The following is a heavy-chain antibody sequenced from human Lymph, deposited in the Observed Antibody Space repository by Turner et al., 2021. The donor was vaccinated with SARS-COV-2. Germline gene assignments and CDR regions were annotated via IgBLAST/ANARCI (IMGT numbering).Heavy chain of an antibody. D-gene: IGHD1-26*01. CDR2: MNTNSVTT. Sequence: QVQLVQSGAEVTKPGAAVKVSCRASGYTFTSYDINWVRQATGQGLEWMGRMNTNSVTTGYAQKFQCRVTMTSNISISTAYMELSTLGAEDTAVYSCARGRYSGGGMDVWGQGTTVTVSS. CDR3: ARGRYSGGGMDV. J-gene: IGHJ6*02. V-gene: IGHV1-8*01. CDR1: GYTFTSYD.